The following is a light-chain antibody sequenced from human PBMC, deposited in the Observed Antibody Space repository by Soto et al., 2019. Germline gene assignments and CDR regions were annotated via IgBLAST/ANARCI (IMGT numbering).Light chain of an antibody. V-gene: IGLV2-14*01. CDR3: SSYSRTNTYV. Sequence: QSVLTQPASVSGSPGQSITISCTGTSSDVGGYNYVSWYQQHPGKAPKLMISGVTNRPSGVSNRFSGSKSGNTASLTISGLQAGEEGDYYCSSYSRTNTYVFGTGTKVTVL. CDR1: SSDVGGYNY. CDR2: GVT. J-gene: IGLJ1*01.